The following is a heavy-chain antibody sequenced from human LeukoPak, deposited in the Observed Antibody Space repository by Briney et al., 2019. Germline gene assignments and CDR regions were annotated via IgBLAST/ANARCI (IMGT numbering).Heavy chain of an antibody. CDR2: IIPIFGTA. D-gene: IGHD3-22*01. CDR3: ARDGHDSSAYYYGDAFDI. V-gene: IGHV1-69*13. Sequence: GAAVKVSCKASEGTFSSYAISWVRQAPGQGLEWMGGIIPIFGTANYAQKFQGRVTITADESTSTAYMELSSLRSEDTAVYYCARDGHDSSAYYYGDAFDIWGQGTMVTVSS. J-gene: IGHJ3*02. CDR1: EGTFSSYA.